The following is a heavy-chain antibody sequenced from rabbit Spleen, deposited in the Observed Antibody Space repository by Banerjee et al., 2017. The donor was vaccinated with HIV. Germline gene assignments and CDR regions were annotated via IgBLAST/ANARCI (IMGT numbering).Heavy chain of an antibody. Sequence: QLKESGGRLVTPGGSLTLSCKASGFAFTTYYMSWVRQAPGKGLEWIGSIDPVFGIANYASWVNGRFTISRDNAQNTVDLQINSLTAADTATYFCARDYNSGWDLWGPGTLVTVS. CDR3: ARDYNSGWDL. CDR1: GFAFTTYY. V-gene: IGHV1S7*01. D-gene: IGHD4-1*01. J-gene: IGHJ4*01. CDR2: IDPVFGIA.